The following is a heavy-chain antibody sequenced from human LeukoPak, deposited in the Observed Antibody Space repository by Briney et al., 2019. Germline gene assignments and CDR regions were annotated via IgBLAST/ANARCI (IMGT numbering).Heavy chain of an antibody. CDR2: IRYDGSNK. Sequence: PGGSLRLSCAASGFTFSSYGMHWVRQAPGKGLEWVAFIRYDGSNKYYADSVKGRFTISRDNSKNTLYLQMNSLRAEDTAVYYCAKDLSSYSSGWFPFDYWGQGTLVTVSS. CDR3: AKDLSSYSSGWFPFDY. V-gene: IGHV3-30*02. D-gene: IGHD6-19*01. J-gene: IGHJ4*02. CDR1: GFTFSSYG.